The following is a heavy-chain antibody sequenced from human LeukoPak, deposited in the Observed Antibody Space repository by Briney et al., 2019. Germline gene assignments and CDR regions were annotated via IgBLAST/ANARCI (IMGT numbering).Heavy chain of an antibody. D-gene: IGHD4/OR15-4a*01. V-gene: IGHV1-46*01. CDR1: GYTFSSYY. Sequence: ASVKVSCKASGYTFSSYYMHWVRQAPGQGLEWVGLINPTGDSTNYAQNFRGRVTMTRDTSTSTVYMDLSSLRSEDTAVYYCARDLRNYGAFVFDYWGQGTLVTVSP. CDR2: INPTGDST. J-gene: IGHJ4*02. CDR3: ARDLRNYGAFVFDY.